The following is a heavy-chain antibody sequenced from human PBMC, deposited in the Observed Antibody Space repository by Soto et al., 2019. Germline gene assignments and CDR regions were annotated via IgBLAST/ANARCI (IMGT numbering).Heavy chain of an antibody. V-gene: IGHV1-18*04. CDR3: XXXXXXXXXXRPDKYYYAMDV. D-gene: IGHD6-6*01. J-gene: IGHJ6*01. Sequence: QAQLAQSGPELKSPGASVKVSCKASGYTFTDYAVSWVRQAPGQGFQWVGWISPYSGNTTSAENFFDRVTMXTXTSTXTXXLELRSLRSDXTXXXXXXXXXXXXXXXRPDKYYYAMDV. CDR2: ISPYSGNT. CDR1: GYTFTDYA.